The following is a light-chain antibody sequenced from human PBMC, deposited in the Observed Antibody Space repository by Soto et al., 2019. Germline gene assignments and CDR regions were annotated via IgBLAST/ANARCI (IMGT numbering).Light chain of an antibody. CDR2: DAS. Sequence: EMVITQSPSTLSLSPFERSTLSCWASQSVSSDLAWYQQKPGQAPRLLIYDASTRATGISARFSGSGSGTEFTLTISSLQSEHFAFYYCQQYNNWPWTFGQGTKVDIK. V-gene: IGKV3-15*01. CDR3: QQYNNWPWT. CDR1: QSVSSD. J-gene: IGKJ1*01.